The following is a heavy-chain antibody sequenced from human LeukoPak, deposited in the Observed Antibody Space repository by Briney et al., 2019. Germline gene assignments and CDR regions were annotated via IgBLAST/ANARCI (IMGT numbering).Heavy chain of an antibody. CDR3: TRRYNYDSSGYYYVRDAFDI. V-gene: IGHV3-49*04. D-gene: IGHD3-22*01. Sequence: GGSLRLSSTASGFTFGDYIMSWVPPGPGKGLEWVVFIRSKAYGGTTKNTASVNGRFTISRDDTSSIDYLQMNSLKTEDTAVYYCTRRYNYDSSGYYYVRDAFDIWGQGTMVTVSS. J-gene: IGHJ3*02. CDR1: GFTFGDYI. CDR2: IRSKAYGGTT.